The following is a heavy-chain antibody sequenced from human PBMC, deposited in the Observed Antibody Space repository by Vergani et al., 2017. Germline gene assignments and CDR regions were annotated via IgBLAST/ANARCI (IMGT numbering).Heavy chain of an antibody. CDR2: IYTSGST. CDR1: GGSISSYY. D-gene: IGHD1-26*01. J-gene: IGHJ6*02. Sequence: QVQLQQWGAGLLKPSETLSLTCAVYGGSISSYYWSWIRQPAGKGLEWIGRIYTSGSTNYNPSLKSRVTMSVDTSKNQFSLKLSSVTAADTAVYYCARNGATISAPTYGMDVWGQGTTVTVSS. CDR3: ARNGATISAPTYGMDV. V-gene: IGHV4-59*10.